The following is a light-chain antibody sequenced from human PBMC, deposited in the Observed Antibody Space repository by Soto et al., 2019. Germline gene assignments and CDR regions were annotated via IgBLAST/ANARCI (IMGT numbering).Light chain of an antibody. CDR2: GAS. CDR1: QSVSSSY. V-gene: IGKV3-20*01. CDR3: QQNGSSPMYT. Sequence: EIVLTQAPGTLYLSPGERATLSCRASQSVSSSYLAWYQQKPGQAPRLLIFGASSRATGIPDRFSGSGSGTDFTLTISRLEPEDFAVYYCQQNGSSPMYTFGQGTKLEIK. J-gene: IGKJ2*01.